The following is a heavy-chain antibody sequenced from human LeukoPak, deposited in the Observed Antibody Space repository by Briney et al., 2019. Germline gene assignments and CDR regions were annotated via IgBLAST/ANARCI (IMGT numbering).Heavy chain of an antibody. CDR1: GYTFASYW. CDR2: IYPDDSDI. J-gene: IGHJ5*02. Sequence: GGSLKISCKGSGYTFASYWVAWVRQMPGKGLEWMGIIYPDDSDIRYSPSFQGQVTISADKSISTAYLQWSSLKASDTGIYYCARGIGAVLNWFDPWGQGTLVTVSS. D-gene: IGHD6-13*01. V-gene: IGHV5-51*01. CDR3: ARGIGAVLNWFDP.